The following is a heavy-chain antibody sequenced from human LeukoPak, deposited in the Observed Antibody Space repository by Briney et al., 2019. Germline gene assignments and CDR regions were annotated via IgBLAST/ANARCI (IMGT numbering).Heavy chain of an antibody. D-gene: IGHD3-9*01. CDR2: INPNGGTT. CDR1: GYTFTRNW. V-gene: IGHV1-46*01. Sequence: ASVKVSCKTSGYTFTRNWMHWVRQAPGQGLEWMGIINPNGGTTIYAPKFQGRVTVTRDTSSNTVYMELSSLRSDDTAVYYCARDHSIDDKSWSFDPWGQGTLVTVSS. J-gene: IGHJ5*02. CDR3: ARDHSIDDKSWSFDP.